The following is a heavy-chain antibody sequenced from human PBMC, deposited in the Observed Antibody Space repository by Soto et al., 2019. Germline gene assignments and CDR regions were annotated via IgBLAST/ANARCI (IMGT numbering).Heavy chain of an antibody. D-gene: IGHD2-15*01. CDR3: ARHKGYCSSTSCYGIDV. J-gene: IGHJ6*02. V-gene: IGHV5-51*01. CDR1: GYTFTTYW. CDR2: IYPGDSDS. Sequence: GESLKISCEGSGYTFTTYWVGWVRQMPGKGLEWVGSIYPGDSDSRYNPSVQGQVTISADRSISTAYLQWNSLKASDTAMYFCARHKGYCSSTSCYGIDVWGQGTTVTV.